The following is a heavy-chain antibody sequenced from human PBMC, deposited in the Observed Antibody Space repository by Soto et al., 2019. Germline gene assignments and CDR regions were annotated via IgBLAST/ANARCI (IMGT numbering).Heavy chain of an antibody. CDR3: VRDSEGFDL. CDR2: TNSDGSDT. CDR1: GFTFSSYW. V-gene: IGHV3-74*01. J-gene: IGHJ4*02. Sequence: GGSLRLSCAASGFTFSSYWMYWVRQAPGKGLVWVSRTNSDGSDTSYADSVKGRFTISRDISKSTLNLQMDSLRAEDTAVYYCVRDSEGFDLWGQGTLVTVSS.